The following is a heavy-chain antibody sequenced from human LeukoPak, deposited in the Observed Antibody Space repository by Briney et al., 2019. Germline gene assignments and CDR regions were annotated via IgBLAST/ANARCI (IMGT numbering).Heavy chain of an antibody. D-gene: IGHD2-2*01. Sequence: GGSLRLSCAASGFTFSSYAMSWVRQAPGKGLEWVSAISGSGGSTYYADSVKGRFTISRDNSKNTLYLQMNSLRAEGTAVYYCAKGLDIVVPYYAMDVWGQGTTVTVSS. J-gene: IGHJ6*02. CDR1: GFTFSSYA. CDR2: ISGSGGST. CDR3: AKGLDIVVPYYAMDV. V-gene: IGHV3-23*01.